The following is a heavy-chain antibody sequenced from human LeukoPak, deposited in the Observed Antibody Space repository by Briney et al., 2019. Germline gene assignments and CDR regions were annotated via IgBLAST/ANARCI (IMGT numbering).Heavy chain of an antibody. D-gene: IGHD5-18*01. CDR3: AKESSVQLWSRYFDY. CDR2: ISGSGGST. V-gene: IGHV3-23*01. CDR1: GFTFSSYA. Sequence: GGSLRLSCAASGFTFSSYAMSWVRQAPGKGLEWVSAISGSGGSTYYADSVEGRFTISRDNSKNTLYLQMNSLRAEDTAVYYCAKESSVQLWSRYFDYWGQGTLVTVSS. J-gene: IGHJ4*02.